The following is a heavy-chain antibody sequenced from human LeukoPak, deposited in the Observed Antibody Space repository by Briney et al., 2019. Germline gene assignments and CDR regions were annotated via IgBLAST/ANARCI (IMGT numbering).Heavy chain of an antibody. J-gene: IGHJ4*02. CDR2: IYPRGST. CDR3: ARFSPRAVGNYLDS. D-gene: IGHD4-23*01. CDR1: GFTFSDYY. Sequence: LRLSCAATGFTFSDYYINWIRQAPGKGLEWVGYIYPRGSTYYNPSLKSRVNLSIDKSNNQFSLDLASVTAADTAVYYCARFSPRAVGNYLDSWGQGTLVTVSS. V-gene: IGHV4-30-2*01.